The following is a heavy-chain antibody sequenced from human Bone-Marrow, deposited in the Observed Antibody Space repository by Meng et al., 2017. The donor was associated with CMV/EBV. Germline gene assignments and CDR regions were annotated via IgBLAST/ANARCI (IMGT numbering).Heavy chain of an antibody. D-gene: IGHD3-10*01. CDR1: GFTFSSYT. CDR2: ISSSSSYI. J-gene: IGHJ6*02. CDR3: ARDVDYSGYYYYYGMDV. Sequence: GESLKISCAASGFTFSSYTMNWVRQAPGKGLEWVSSISSSSSYIYYADSVKGRFTISRDNAKNSLYLQMNSLRAEETAVYYCARDVDYSGYYYYYGMDVWGQGTTVTFSS. V-gene: IGHV3-21*01.